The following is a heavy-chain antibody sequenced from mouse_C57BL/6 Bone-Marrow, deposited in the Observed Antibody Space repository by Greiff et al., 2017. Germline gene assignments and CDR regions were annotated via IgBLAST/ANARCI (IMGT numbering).Heavy chain of an antibody. J-gene: IGHJ1*03. CDR1: GYAFSSYW. CDR2: IYPGDGDT. V-gene: IGHV1-80*01. D-gene: IGHD2-3*01. CDR3: AREGVYDDGYPRYWYFDV. Sequence: QVQLQQSGAELVKPGASVKISCKASGYAFSSYWMNWVKQRPGKGLEWIGQIYPGDGDTNYNGKFKGKATLTADKSSSTAYMQLSSLTSEDSAVYFCAREGVYDDGYPRYWYFDVWGTGTTVTVSS.